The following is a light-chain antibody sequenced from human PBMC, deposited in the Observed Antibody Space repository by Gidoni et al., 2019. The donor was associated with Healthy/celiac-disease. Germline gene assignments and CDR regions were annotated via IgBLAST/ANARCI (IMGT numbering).Light chain of an antibody. Sequence: IQMTQSPSTLSASVGDRVTITCRASQSISSWLAWYKSKPGKAPKLLIYKASSLESGVPSRFSGSGSGTEFTLTISSLQPDDFATYYCQQYNSYSGTFGEGTKLEIK. J-gene: IGKJ2*02. CDR1: QSISSW. V-gene: IGKV1-5*03. CDR2: KAS. CDR3: QQYNSYSGT.